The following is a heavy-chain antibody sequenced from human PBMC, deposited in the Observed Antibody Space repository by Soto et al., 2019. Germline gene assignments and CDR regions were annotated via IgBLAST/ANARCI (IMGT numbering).Heavy chain of an antibody. Sequence: ASVNVSCKVAGYTLTELSMHWVRQAPGKGLEWMGGFDPEDGETIYAQKFQGRVTMTTDTSTSTAYMELRSLRSDDTAVYYCARSGWNSKARMFDYWGQGTLVTVSS. V-gene: IGHV1-24*01. CDR3: ARSGWNSKARMFDY. D-gene: IGHD6-19*01. J-gene: IGHJ4*02. CDR1: GYTLTELS. CDR2: FDPEDGET.